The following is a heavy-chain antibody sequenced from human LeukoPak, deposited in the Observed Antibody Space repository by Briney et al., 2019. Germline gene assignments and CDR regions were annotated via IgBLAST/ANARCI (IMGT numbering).Heavy chain of an antibody. CDR1: GFTFSSYG. CDR2: IWYDGSNK. J-gene: IGHJ3*02. V-gene: IGHV3-33*01. Sequence: GGSLRLSCAASGFTFSSYGMHWVRQAPGKGLEWVAVIWYDGSNKYYADSVKGRFTISRDNSKNTLYLQMNSLRAEDTDVYYCARDALVVYAFDIWGQGTMVTVSS. D-gene: IGHD3-22*01. CDR3: ARDALVVYAFDI.